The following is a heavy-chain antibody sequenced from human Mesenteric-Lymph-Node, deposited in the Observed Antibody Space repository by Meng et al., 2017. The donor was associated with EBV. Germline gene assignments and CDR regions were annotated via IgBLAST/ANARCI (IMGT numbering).Heavy chain of an antibody. Sequence: QGQRVRSGAEVKKPGASVKVSCKASGYTFTSYYMHWVRQAPGQGLEWMGIINPSGGSTSYAQKFQGRVTMTRDTSTSTVYMELSSLRSEDTAVYYCARDGRYYDSSGYYLGDYWGQGTLVTVSS. CDR1: GYTFTSYY. CDR3: ARDGRYYDSSGYYLGDY. J-gene: IGHJ4*02. V-gene: IGHV1-46*01. CDR2: INPSGGST. D-gene: IGHD3-22*01.